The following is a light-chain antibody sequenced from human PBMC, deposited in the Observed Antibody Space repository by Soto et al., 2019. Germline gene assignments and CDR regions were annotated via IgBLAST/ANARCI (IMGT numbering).Light chain of an antibody. J-gene: IGLJ3*02. CDR3: SSDTGSSTS. CDR1: SSDVGRYNY. Sequence: QSALTQPASVSGSPGQSITISCTGTSSDVGRYNYVSWYQQHPGKAPKLIIYDVSYRPSGVSDRFSGSKSGNTASLTISGLQAEDEADYYCSSDTGSSTSFGGGTKVTVL. V-gene: IGLV2-14*01. CDR2: DVS.